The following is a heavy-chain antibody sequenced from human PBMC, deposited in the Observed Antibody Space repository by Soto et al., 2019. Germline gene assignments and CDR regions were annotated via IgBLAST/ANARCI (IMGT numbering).Heavy chain of an antibody. Sequence: EVQLVESGGGLVKPGESLRLSCAASGFTVSDAWVNWVRQAPGQGLEWVGRIKSRAAGGTTDYRASVIGRFAISRDDSXXXXXXXXXXXXXXXXXXXXXXXXXXXXXXXVRFDYWGRGTRVTVSS. CDR1: GFTVSDAW. CDR3: XXXXXXXXXXVRFDY. CDR2: IKSRAAGGTT. J-gene: IGHJ4*01. D-gene: IGHD6-6*01. V-gene: IGHV3-15*07.